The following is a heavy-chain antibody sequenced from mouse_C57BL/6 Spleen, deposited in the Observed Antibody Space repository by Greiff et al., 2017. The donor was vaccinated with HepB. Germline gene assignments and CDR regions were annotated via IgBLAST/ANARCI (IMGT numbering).Heavy chain of an antibody. CDR1: GFTFSSYA. CDR2: ISDGGSYT. Sequence: EVQRVESGGGLVKPGGSLKLSCAASGFTFSSYAMSWVRQTPEKRLEWVATISDGGSYTYYPDNVKGRFTISRDNAKNNLYLQMSHLKSEDTAMYYCARDRGYYDYDRFAYWGQGTLVTVSA. CDR3: ARDRGYYDYDRFAY. D-gene: IGHD2-4*01. J-gene: IGHJ3*01. V-gene: IGHV5-4*01.